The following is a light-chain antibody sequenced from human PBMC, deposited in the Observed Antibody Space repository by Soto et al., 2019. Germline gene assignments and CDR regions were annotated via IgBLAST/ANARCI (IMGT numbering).Light chain of an antibody. V-gene: IGKV1-5*03. CDR1: QSISSW. CDR3: QYYNNYCWT. J-gene: IGKJ1*01. Sequence: DIQLTQSPSTLSASVGDRVTITCRASQSISSWLGWYQQKPGKDPKFLIYKTSNLESGVPSRFSGSGSGTEFTLTISSLQPDDFATYYCQYYNNYCWTFGQGTKVEIK. CDR2: KTS.